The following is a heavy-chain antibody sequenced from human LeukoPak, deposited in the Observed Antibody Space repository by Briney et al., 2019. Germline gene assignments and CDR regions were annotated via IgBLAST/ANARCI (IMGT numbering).Heavy chain of an antibody. D-gene: IGHD4/OR15-4a*01. CDR3: ARESTMANFDY. CDR1: GFTFSSYS. V-gene: IGHV3-53*01. Sequence: PGGSLRLSCAASGFTFSSYSMNWVRQAPGKGLEWVSVIYSGGSTYYADSVKGRFTISRDNSKNTLYLQMNSLRAEDTAVYYCARESTMANFDYWGQGTLVTVSS. CDR2: IYSGGST. J-gene: IGHJ4*02.